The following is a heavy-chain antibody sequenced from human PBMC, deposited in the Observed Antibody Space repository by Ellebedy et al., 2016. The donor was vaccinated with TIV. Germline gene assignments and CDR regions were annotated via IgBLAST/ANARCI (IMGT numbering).Heavy chain of an antibody. J-gene: IGHJ4*02. CDR1: GGTFSSYA. D-gene: IGHD1-14*01. CDR2: IIPIFGTA. CDR3: AREDAPGRSDY. Sequence: SVKVSCXASGGTFSSYAISWVRQAPGQGLEWMGGIIPIFGTANYAQKFQGRVTITADESTSTAYMELRSLRSDDTAVYYCAREDAPGRSDYWGQGTLVTVSS. V-gene: IGHV1-69*13.